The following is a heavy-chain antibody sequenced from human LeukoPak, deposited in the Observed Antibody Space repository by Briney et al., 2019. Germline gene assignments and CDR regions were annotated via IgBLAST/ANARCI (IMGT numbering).Heavy chain of an antibody. J-gene: IGHJ3*02. CDR2: IYHSGST. Sequence: PSETLSLTCAVSGGSISSGGYSWSWIRQPPGKGLEWIGYIYHSGSTYYNPSLKSRVTISVDRSKNQFSLKLSSVTAVDTAVYYCARALYYDSSGYLIDAFDIWGQGTMVTVSS. CDR3: ARALYYDSSGYLIDAFDI. CDR1: GGSISSGGYS. V-gene: IGHV4-30-2*01. D-gene: IGHD3-22*01.